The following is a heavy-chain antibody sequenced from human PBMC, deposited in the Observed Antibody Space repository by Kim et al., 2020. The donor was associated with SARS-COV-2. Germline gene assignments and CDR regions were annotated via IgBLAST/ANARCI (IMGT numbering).Heavy chain of an antibody. Sequence: VKGRFTISRDNSKNTLYLQMNSLRAEDTAVYYCASAPYSSSWYGDAFDIWGQGTMVTVSS. CDR3: ASAPYSSSWYGDAFDI. J-gene: IGHJ3*02. V-gene: IGHV3-30*01. D-gene: IGHD6-13*01.